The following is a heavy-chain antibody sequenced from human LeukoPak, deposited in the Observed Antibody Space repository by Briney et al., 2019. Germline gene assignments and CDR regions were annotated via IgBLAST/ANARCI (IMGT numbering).Heavy chain of an antibody. J-gene: IGHJ3*02. CDR3: ARDFRPSVMEVDTGDAFDI. D-gene: IGHD2-8*02. CDR1: GVSIRIYY. CDR2: ISTSCTT. V-gene: IGHV4-4*07. Sequence: SQTLSLTPTLSGVSIRIYYWTGISPPAGGRLECVGRISTSCTTTYNPTLKRRVTVSVAKSKNNFYLKLRSVSAADTAVYYCARDFRPSVMEVDTGDAFDIWGQGAMVTVSS.